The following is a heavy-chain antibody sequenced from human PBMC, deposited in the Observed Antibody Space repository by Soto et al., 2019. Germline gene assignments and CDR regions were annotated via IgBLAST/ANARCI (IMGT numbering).Heavy chain of an antibody. CDR2: IYYSGST. CDR3: ARVNCSSTSCYKRANWFDP. J-gene: IGHJ5*02. V-gene: IGHV4-59*01. CDR1: GGSISSYY. D-gene: IGHD2-2*02. Sequence: PSETLSLTCTVSGGSISSYYWSWIRQPPGKGLEWIGYIYYSGSTNYNPSLKSRVTISVDTSKNQFSLKLSSVTAADTAVYYCARVNCSSTSCYKRANWFDPWGQGTLVTVS.